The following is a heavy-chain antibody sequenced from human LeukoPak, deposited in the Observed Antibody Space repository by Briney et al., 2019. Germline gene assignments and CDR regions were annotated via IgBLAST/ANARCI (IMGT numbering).Heavy chain of an antibody. CDR1: GFTFSTYW. CDR3: ARDRYCSSTSCYRRVAFDI. CDR2: IKHDGSEK. V-gene: IGHV3-7*01. D-gene: IGHD2-2*01. J-gene: IGHJ3*02. Sequence: AGTLRLSCAASGFTFSTYWMSWVRQAPGKGLEWVADIKHDGSEKYYVDSVKGRFTISRDNAKNSLYLQMNSLRAEDTAVYYCARDRYCSSTSCYRRVAFDIWGQGTMVTVSS.